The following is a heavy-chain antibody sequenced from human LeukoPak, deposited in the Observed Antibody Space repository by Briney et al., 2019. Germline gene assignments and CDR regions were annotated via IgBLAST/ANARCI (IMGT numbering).Heavy chain of an antibody. J-gene: IGHJ4*02. Sequence: GGSLRLSCAASGFTFSSYGMHWVRQAPGKGLEWVAVISYDGSNKYYADSVKGRFTISRDNSKNTLYLQMNSLTAEDTAVYYCARAKFGESPFDYWGQGTLVTVSS. CDR3: ARAKFGESPFDY. CDR2: ISYDGSNK. D-gene: IGHD3-10*01. CDR1: GFTFSSYG. V-gene: IGHV3-30*03.